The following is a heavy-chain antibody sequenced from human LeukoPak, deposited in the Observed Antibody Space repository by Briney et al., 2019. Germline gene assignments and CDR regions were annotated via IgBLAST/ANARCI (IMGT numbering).Heavy chain of an antibody. CDR2: ISSSSSYI. V-gene: IGHV3-21*01. CDR3: ARSGPYSGSYFIGY. CDR1: GFTFSSYS. Sequence: GGSLRLSCAASGFTFSSYSMNWVRQAPGKGLEWVSSISSSSSYIYYADSVKGRFTISRDNAKNSLYLQMNSLRAEDTVVYYCARSGPYSGSYFIGYWGQGTLVTVSS. J-gene: IGHJ4*02. D-gene: IGHD1-26*01.